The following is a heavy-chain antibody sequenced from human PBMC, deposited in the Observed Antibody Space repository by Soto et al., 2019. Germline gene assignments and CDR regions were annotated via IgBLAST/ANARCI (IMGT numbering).Heavy chain of an antibody. CDR2: IYYSGST. V-gene: IGHV4-59*01. CDR1: GGSISSYY. Sequence: QVQLQESGPGLVKPSETLSLTCTVSGGSISSYYWSWIRQPPGKGLEWIGYIYYSGSTNYNPSLESRVTISVDTSTDQSALKLSSVPAADTAVYSCARVLFGRGNWFDPWGQGTLVTVSS. J-gene: IGHJ5*02. CDR3: ARVLFGRGNWFDP. D-gene: IGHD3-3*01.